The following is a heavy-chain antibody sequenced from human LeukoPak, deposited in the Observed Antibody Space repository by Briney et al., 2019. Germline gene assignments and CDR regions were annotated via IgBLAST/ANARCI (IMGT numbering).Heavy chain of an antibody. V-gene: IGHV4-39*01. CDR1: GGSINNENYY. CDR2: IYYSGNSGNT. Sequence: SETLSLTCTVSGGSINNENYYWGWIRQSPGKGLEWIGNIYYSGNSGNTYYNPSLKSRVTISVDTAKNQFSLNLSSVTAADTALYYCARLRDTGSYYFYYYFDSWGLGTLVSVSS. D-gene: IGHD3-22*01. CDR3: ARLRDTGSYYFYYYFDS. J-gene: IGHJ4*02.